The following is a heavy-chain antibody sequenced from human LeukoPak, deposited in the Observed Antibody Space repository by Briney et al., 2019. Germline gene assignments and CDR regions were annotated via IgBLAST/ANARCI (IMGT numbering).Heavy chain of an antibody. Sequence: ASVKVSCKASGGTFSSYAISWARQAPGQGLEWMGWISAYNGNTNYAQKLQGRVTMTTDTSTSTAYMELRSLRSDDTAVYYCARTAAAIPFDYWGQGTLVTVSS. CDR3: ARTAAAIPFDY. CDR1: GGTFSSYA. J-gene: IGHJ4*02. V-gene: IGHV1-18*01. CDR2: ISAYNGNT. D-gene: IGHD6-13*01.